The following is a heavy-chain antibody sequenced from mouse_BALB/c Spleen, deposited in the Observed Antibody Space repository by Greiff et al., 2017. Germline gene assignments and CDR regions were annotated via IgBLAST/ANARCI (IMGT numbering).Heavy chain of an antibody. J-gene: IGHJ2*01. V-gene: IGHV3-2*02. D-gene: IGHD2-4*01. Sequence: EVQGVESGPGLVKPSQSLSLTCTVTGYSITSDYAWNWIRQFPGNKLEWMGYISYSGSTSYNPSLKSRISITRDTSKNQFFLQLNSVTTEDTATYYCAREGTMITTVYFDYWGQGTTLTVSS. CDR1: GYSITSDYA. CDR2: ISYSGST. CDR3: AREGTMITTVYFDY.